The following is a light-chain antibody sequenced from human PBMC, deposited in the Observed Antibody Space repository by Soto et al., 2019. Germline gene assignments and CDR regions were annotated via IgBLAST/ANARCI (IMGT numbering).Light chain of an antibody. CDR3: QQYNNWRT. CDR2: GAS. J-gene: IGKJ1*01. CDR1: QSVSSN. V-gene: IGKV3-15*01. Sequence: EIVMTQSPATLSVSPGERATLSCRASQSVSSNVAWYQQKHGQAPRLLIYGASTRATGIPARFSGSGSGTDFTLTNSSLQSEDFAVYYCQQYNNWRTFGQGTTVEIK.